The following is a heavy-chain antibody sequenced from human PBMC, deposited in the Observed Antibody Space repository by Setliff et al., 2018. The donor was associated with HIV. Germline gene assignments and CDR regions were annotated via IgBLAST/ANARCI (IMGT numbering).Heavy chain of an antibody. Sequence: PGGSLRLSCAASGFTFSDYYMSWIRQAPGKGLEWVGRIKTKADGGTTDYAAPVKGRFTISRDDSKSTLYLQMSSLRAEDTAVYYCVKTASEMATIRFLGHFDYWGQGTLVTVSS. V-gene: IGHV3-15*05. CDR1: GFTFSDYY. D-gene: IGHD5-12*01. CDR2: IKTKADGGTT. CDR3: VKTASEMATIRFLGHFDY. J-gene: IGHJ4*02.